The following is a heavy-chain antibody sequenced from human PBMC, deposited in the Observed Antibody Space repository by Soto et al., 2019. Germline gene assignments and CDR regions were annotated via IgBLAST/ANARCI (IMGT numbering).Heavy chain of an antibody. J-gene: IGHJ6*03. V-gene: IGHV4-39*01. CDR3: ARHVPFTVTGYYYYYYMDV. CDR1: GGSISSSSYY. D-gene: IGHD4-17*01. Sequence: TLSLTCTVSGGSISSSSYYWGWIRQPPGKGLEWIGSIYYSGSTYYNPSLKSRVTISVDTSKNQFSLKLSSVTAADTAVYYCARHVPFTVTGYYYYYYMDVWGKGTTVTVSS. CDR2: IYYSGST.